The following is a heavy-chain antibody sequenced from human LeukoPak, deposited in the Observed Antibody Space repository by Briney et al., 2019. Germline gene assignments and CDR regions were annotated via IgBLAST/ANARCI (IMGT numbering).Heavy chain of an antibody. Sequence: GGSLRLSCAASGFTFSNYWMTWVRQAPGKGLEWVAHINQDGSEEHYIDSAKARFTISRDNAKNSLSLQMNSLRAEDTAVYYCVRDGGVSGYDLLDYWGQGTLVTVSS. D-gene: IGHD5-12*01. CDR2: INQDGSEE. J-gene: IGHJ4*02. V-gene: IGHV3-7*01. CDR1: GFTFSNYW. CDR3: VRDGGVSGYDLLDY.